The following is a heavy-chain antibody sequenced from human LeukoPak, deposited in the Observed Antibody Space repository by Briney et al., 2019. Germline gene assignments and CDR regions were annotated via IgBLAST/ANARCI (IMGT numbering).Heavy chain of an antibody. V-gene: IGHV3-23*01. CDR2: ISGSGGGT. Sequence: GGSLRLSRAASGFTFNSYAMSWVRQAPGKGLERVSTISGSGGGTYYAGSVKGRFTISRDNSKNTLYLQMDSLRAEDTAVYYCAKDDSSGSYFDYWGQGSLVTVSS. CDR3: AKDDSSGSYFDY. J-gene: IGHJ4*02. CDR1: GFTFNSYA. D-gene: IGHD3-22*01.